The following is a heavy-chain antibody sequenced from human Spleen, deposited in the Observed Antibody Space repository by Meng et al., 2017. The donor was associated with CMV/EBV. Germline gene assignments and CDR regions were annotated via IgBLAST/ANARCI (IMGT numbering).Heavy chain of an antibody. J-gene: IGHJ4*02. CDR2: INPNNGGT. V-gene: IGHV1-2*02. CDR3: ARKQDVVLEPPAIEGDH. Sequence: ASVKVSCKASGYTFTDYSMHWVRQAPGQGLEWMGWINPNNGGTNYAQKFQGRVTMTRDTSISTAYMELSRLRSDDTAVYYCARKQDVVLEPPAIEGDHWGQGTLVTVS. CDR1: GYTFTDYS. D-gene: IGHD2-2*01.